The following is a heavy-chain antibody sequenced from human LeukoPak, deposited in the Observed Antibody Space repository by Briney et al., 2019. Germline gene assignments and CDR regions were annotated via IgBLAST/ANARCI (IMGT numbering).Heavy chain of an antibody. D-gene: IGHD3-3*01. CDR2: IYYSGST. J-gene: IGHJ4*02. V-gene: IGHV4-30-4*08. CDR1: GGSISSGDYY. Sequence: SETLSLTCTVSGGSISSGDYYWSWIRQPPGKGLEWIGYIYYSGSTYYNPSLKSRVTISVDTSKNQFSLKLSSVTAADTAVYYCARTGRFLEWFGPLEGFDYWGQGTLVTVSS. CDR3: ARTGRFLEWFGPLEGFDY.